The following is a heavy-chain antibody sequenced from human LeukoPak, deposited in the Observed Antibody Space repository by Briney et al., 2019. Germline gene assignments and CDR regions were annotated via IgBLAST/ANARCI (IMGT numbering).Heavy chain of an antibody. Sequence: PGRSLRLSCAASGFTFSSCGMHWVRQAPAKGLERVSVICYEGSNKYYADSVKGRFTIYRDSSKNTLYMQMNVLRARATAVFYCAKKGEQKTSSSWSGIDCWGQGTLVTVSS. CDR2: ICYEGSNK. J-gene: IGHJ4*02. D-gene: IGHD6-13*01. V-gene: IGHV3-33*06. CDR1: GFTFSSCG. CDR3: AKKGEQKTSSSWSGIDC.